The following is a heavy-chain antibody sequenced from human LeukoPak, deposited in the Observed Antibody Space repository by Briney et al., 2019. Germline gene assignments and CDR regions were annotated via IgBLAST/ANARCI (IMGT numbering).Heavy chain of an antibody. J-gene: IGHJ4*02. CDR3: ATGIDRSKTGY. D-gene: IGHD2-2*01. V-gene: IGHV4-34*01. CDR1: GGSLNASP. Sequence: SETLSLTCVMYGGSLNASPRGWVRPPPGRGLGWIGEISQDANEGTNYNPSLKSRVTVSLDTSKNQFSLTLNSVTAADTAVYYCATGIDRSKTGYWGQGTLVTVSS. CDR2: ISQDANEGT.